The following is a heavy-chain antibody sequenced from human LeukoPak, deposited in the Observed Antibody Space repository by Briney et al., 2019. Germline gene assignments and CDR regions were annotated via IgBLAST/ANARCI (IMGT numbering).Heavy chain of an antibody. CDR3: ARDRGYDSHYYYYYGMDV. J-gene: IGHJ6*02. V-gene: IGHV1-69*04. Sequence: GSSVKVSCKASGGTFSSYAISWVRQAPGQGLEWMGRIIPILGIANYAQKFQGRVTITADKSTSTAYMELSSLRSEDTAVYYCARDRGYDSHYYYYYGMDVWGQGTTVTVSS. D-gene: IGHD5-12*01. CDR2: IIPILGIA. CDR1: GGTFSSYA.